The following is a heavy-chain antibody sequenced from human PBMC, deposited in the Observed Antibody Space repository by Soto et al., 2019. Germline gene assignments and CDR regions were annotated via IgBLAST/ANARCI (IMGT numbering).Heavy chain of an antibody. Sequence: QLQLQESGSGLVKPSQTLSLTCAVSGGSINTATHSWSWIRQPPGKGLEWIGYIYHSGSTYYNPSGNSRVTISIDKSNNPFSLRLSSVTAADTAVYYCARGGGVTTTGDDYWGQGILVTVSS. CDR2: IYHSGST. CDR3: ARGGGVTTTGDDY. D-gene: IGHD4-4*01. V-gene: IGHV4-30-2*01. J-gene: IGHJ4*02. CDR1: GGSINTATHS.